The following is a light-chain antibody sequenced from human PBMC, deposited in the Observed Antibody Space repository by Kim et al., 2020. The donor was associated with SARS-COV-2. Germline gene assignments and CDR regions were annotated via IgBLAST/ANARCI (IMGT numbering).Light chain of an antibody. CDR3: QQYNNYFTWT. J-gene: IGKJ1*01. CDR1: KSISTW. Sequence: DIQMTQSPSIVSASVGDRVTITCRASKSISTWLAWYQHKPGRAPKLLMYEASILESGVPSRFSGSGSGTEFTLTITSLQPDDLATYYCQQYNNYFTWTFGQGTRVGIK. V-gene: IGKV1-5*01. CDR2: EAS.